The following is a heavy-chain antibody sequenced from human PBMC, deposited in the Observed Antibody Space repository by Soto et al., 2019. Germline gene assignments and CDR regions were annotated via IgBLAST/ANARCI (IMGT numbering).Heavy chain of an antibody. CDR1: GYTFTSYG. CDR3: ARGGSYLDTLSENCFDP. Sequence: ASVKVSCKASGYTFTSYGISWVRQAPGQGLEWMGWISAYNGNTNYAQKLQGRVTMTTDTSTSTAYMELRSLRSDDTAVYYCARGGSYLDTLSENCFDPWGQGTLVTVSS. V-gene: IGHV1-18*04. D-gene: IGHD1-26*01. J-gene: IGHJ5*02. CDR2: ISAYNGNT.